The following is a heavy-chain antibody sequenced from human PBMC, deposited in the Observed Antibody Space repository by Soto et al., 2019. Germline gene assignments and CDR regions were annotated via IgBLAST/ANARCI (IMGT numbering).Heavy chain of an antibody. CDR2: IIPIFGTA. D-gene: IGHD3-22*01. J-gene: IGHJ6*02. Sequence: QVQLVQSGAEVKKPGSSVKVSCKASGGTFSSYAISWVRQAPGQGLEWMGGIIPIFGTANYAQKFQGRVTITADKSTSTAYVELSSLRSEDTAVYYCARWPNYYDSSGYWKSYYYYGMDVWGQGTTVTVSS. CDR1: GGTFSSYA. V-gene: IGHV1-69*06. CDR3: ARWPNYYDSSGYWKSYYYYGMDV.